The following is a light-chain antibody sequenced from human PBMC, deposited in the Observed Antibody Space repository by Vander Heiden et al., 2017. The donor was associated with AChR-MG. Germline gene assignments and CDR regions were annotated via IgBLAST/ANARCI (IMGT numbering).Light chain of an antibody. Sequence: VLTQPPSLSVAPGQTARLTCGGDDIGDINVHWYQQKPGQAPVLGVYEDTLRPSGIPERFSGSNSGNTATLAISRVEAGDEADYYCQVWHTTTDHHGFGSGTKV. CDR1: DIGDIN. CDR3: QVWHTTTDHHG. V-gene: IGLV3-21*02. CDR2: EDT. J-gene: IGLJ1*01.